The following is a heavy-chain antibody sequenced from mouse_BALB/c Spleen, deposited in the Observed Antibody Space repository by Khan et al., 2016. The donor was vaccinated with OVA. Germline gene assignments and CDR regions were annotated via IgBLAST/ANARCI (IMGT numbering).Heavy chain of an antibody. CDR1: GISLTSNG. J-gene: IGHJ4*01. CDR3: ASVRNYANSWATDY. CDR2: IWAGGDT. Sequence: QMQLEESGPGLVAPSQRLSIICTVSGISLTSNGVHWVRQSPGKGLAWLGVIWAGGDTNYNSALMSRLSISKDNCKSQVFLKMNSLQTDDTAMYYCASVRNYANSWATDYSGQGTSVTLSS. D-gene: IGHD2-1*01. V-gene: IGHV2-9*02.